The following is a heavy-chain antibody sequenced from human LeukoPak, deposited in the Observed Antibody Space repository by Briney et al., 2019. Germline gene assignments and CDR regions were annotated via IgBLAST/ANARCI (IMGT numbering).Heavy chain of an antibody. V-gene: IGHV3-30*04. CDR1: GFTFSSYA. D-gene: IGHD3-10*01. CDR3: ARVASGSPNYYYYGLDV. J-gene: IGHJ6*02. Sequence: GGSLRLSCAVSGFTFSSYAMHWVRQAPGKGLEWVAGISYDGSNKYYTDSVKGRFIISRDNSKNTLYLQMNSLRAEDTAVYYCARVASGSPNYYYYGLDVWGQGTTVTVSS. CDR2: ISYDGSNK.